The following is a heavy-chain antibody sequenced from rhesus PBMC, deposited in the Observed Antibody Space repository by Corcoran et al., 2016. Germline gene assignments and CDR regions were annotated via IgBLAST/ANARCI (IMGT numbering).Heavy chain of an antibody. CDR1: GGSISDRYR. J-gene: IGHJ5-1*01. CDR2: IYGSSTST. V-gene: IGHV4S10*01. Sequence: QVQLQESGPGVVKPSETLSLTCAVSGGSISDRYRWSWIRQPPGKGLEWIGYIYGSSTSTNYNPSLKSRVTISKDTSKNQFSLKLSSVTAADTAVYYCARDQNNRFDVWGPGVLVTVSS. CDR3: ARDQNNRFDV.